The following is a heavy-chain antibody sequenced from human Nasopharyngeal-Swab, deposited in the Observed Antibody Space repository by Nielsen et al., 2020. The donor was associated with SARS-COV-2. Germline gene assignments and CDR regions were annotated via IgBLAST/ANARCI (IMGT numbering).Heavy chain of an antibody. J-gene: IGHJ5*02. CDR3: ARRISSGGSGWYGWFDP. V-gene: IGHV4-39*01. D-gene: IGHD6-19*01. CDR2: IYYSGST. Sequence: WIRQPPGKGLEWIGSIYYSGSTYYNPSLKSRVTISVDTSKNQFSLKLSSVTAADTAVYYCARRISSGGSGWYGWFDPWGQGTLVTVSS.